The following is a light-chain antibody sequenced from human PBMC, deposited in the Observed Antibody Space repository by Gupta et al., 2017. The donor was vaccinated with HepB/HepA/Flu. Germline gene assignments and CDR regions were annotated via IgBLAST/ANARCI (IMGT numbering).Light chain of an antibody. CDR2: DAS. CDR1: QSISSY. Sequence: EIVLTQSPATLSLSPGERATLSCRASQSISSYLAWYQQKPGQAPGLLIYDASKSATGLPARFSGSGSGTDFTLTISSRVPEDFAVYYCQLRSSWPLTFGHGTKVDIK. J-gene: IGKJ3*01. V-gene: IGKV3-11*01. CDR3: QLRSSWPLT.